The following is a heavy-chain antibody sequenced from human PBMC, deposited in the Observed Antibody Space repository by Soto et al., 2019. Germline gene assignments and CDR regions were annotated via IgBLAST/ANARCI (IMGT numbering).Heavy chain of an antibody. V-gene: IGHV3-15*01. D-gene: IGHD5-12*01. Sequence: GGSLRLSCAASGFTFSNAWMSWVRQAPGKGLEWVGRIKSKTDGGTTDYAAPVKGRFTISRDDSKNTLYLQMNSLKTEDTAVYYCTTLSGYDDGPRDYGPGVSYYYMDVWGKGTTVTVSS. J-gene: IGHJ6*03. CDR2: IKSKTDGGTT. CDR3: TTLSGYDDGPRDYGPGVSYYYMDV. CDR1: GFTFSNAW.